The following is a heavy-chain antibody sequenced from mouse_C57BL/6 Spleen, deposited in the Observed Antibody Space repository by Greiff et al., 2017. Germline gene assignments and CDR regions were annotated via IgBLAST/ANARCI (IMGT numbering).Heavy chain of an antibody. D-gene: IGHD4-1*01. Sequence: EVKLVESGPGLVKPSQSLSLTCSVTGYSITSGSYWNWLRQFPGNKLEWMGYISYDGSNNYNPSLKNRISITRDTSKNQFFLKLNSVTTEDTATXYCAREGDLTGTFWCAYWGQGTLVTVSA. CDR2: ISYDGSN. CDR3: AREGDLTGTFWCAY. J-gene: IGHJ3*01. V-gene: IGHV3-6*01. CDR1: GYSITSGSY.